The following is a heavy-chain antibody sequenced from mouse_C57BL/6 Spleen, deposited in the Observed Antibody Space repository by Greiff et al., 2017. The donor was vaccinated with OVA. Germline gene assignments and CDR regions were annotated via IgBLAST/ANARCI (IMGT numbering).Heavy chain of an antibody. Sequence: QVQLQQSGPELVKPGASVKISCKASGYSFTSYYIHWVKQRPGQGLEWIGWIYPGSGNTKYNEKFKGKATLTADTSSSTAYMQLSSLTSEDSAVYYCASGEYGNYFDYWGQGTTLTVSA. CDR1: GYSFTSYY. J-gene: IGHJ2*01. V-gene: IGHV1-66*01. D-gene: IGHD2-10*02. CDR3: ASGEYGNYFDY. CDR2: IYPGSGNT.